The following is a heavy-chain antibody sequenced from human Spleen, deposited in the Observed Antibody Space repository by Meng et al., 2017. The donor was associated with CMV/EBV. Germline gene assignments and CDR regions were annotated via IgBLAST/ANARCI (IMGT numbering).Heavy chain of an antibody. CDR1: GYTLTTYW. V-gene: IGHV5-51*01. CDR3: ARRGYNNYPTDY. D-gene: IGHD4-11*01. J-gene: IGHJ4*02. Sequence: SCEGSGYTLTTYWIGWVRRMPGKGLEWMGMIYPGDSDTRYSPSFQGQVTISADKSVTTAYLQWNSLKASDTAMYYCARRGYNNYPTDYWGQGTLVTVSS. CDR2: IYPGDSDT.